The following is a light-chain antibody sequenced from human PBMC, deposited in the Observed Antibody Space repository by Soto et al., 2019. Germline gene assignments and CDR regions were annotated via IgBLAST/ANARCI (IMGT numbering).Light chain of an antibody. Sequence: AIQMTQSPSSLSASVGDRVTITCRASQGIRNDLGWYQQKPGKAPKLLIYAASSLPSGVPSRFSGSGSGTDFILTINSLQPEDFATYYCLHDYNSPLTFGGGTKVEI. CDR1: QGIRND. CDR2: AAS. J-gene: IGKJ4*01. CDR3: LHDYNSPLT. V-gene: IGKV1-6*01.